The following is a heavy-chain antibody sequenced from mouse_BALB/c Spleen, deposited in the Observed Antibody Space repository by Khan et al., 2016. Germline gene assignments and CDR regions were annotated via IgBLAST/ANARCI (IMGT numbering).Heavy chain of an antibody. J-gene: IGHJ1*01. D-gene: IGHD1-1*01. CDR2: IRTKSNNLST. CDR3: VRQNLRWYFDV. CDR1: GFTFNTYA. Sequence: EVQLVESGGGLVQPKGSLKLSCAASGFTFNTYAMDWVRQAPGKGLEWVARIRTKSNNLSTYYADSVKDRITISRDDSQSMLYLQMNNLKSEDTVMYYCVRQNLRWYFDVWGAGTTVTVSS. V-gene: IGHV10-1*02.